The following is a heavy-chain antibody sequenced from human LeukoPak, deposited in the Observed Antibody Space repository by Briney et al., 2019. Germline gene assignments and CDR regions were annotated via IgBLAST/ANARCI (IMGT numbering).Heavy chain of an antibody. CDR2: INHSGST. V-gene: IGHV4-34*01. CDR1: GGSLSDYN. CDR3: ARRGVPATRGWFDP. D-gene: IGHD2-2*01. J-gene: IGHJ5*02. Sequence: PSETLSLTCAVYGGSLSDYNWSWIRQPPGKGLEWIGEINHSGSTNYNPSPKSRVTISVDTSKNQFSLKLSSVTAADTAVYYCARRGVPATRGWFDPWGQGTLVTVSS.